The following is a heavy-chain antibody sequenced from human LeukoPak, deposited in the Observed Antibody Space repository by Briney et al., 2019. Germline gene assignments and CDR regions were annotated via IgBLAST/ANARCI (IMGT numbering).Heavy chain of an antibody. V-gene: IGHV4-34*01. J-gene: IGHJ4*02. CDR2: INPSGRT. Sequence: SETLSLTCGVYSGSLSDKYWSWIRQPPGKGLEWIGEINPSGRTNYHPPLNSRVTMSIDTSKNQFSLKLSAVTAADTAVYYGARLSAYHFDYWGQGALVTVSS. CDR3: ARLSAYHFDY. D-gene: IGHD2-2*01. CDR1: SGSLSDKY.